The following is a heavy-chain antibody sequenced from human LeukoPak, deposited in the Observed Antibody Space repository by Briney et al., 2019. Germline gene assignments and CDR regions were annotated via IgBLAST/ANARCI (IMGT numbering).Heavy chain of an antibody. V-gene: IGHV4-39*07. CDR3: AREVIAAAKPYFDY. D-gene: IGHD6-13*01. CDR1: GGSISSSSYY. CDR2: IYYSGST. Sequence: SETLSLTCTVSGGSISSSSYYWGWIRQPPGKGLEWIGSIYYSGSTYYNPSLKSRVTISVDTSKNQFSLKLSSVTAADTAVYYYAREVIAAAKPYFDYWGQGTLVTVSS. J-gene: IGHJ4*02.